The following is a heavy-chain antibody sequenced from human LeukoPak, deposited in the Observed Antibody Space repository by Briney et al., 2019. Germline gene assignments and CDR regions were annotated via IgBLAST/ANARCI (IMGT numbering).Heavy chain of an antibody. CDR3: AREARPGIAAAGPTKYYYYGMDV. D-gene: IGHD6-13*01. J-gene: IGHJ6*02. CDR2: INPNSGGT. Sequence: ASVKVSCKASGYTFTGYYMHWVRQAAGQGLGWMGWINPNSGGTNYAQKFQGRVTMTRDTSISTAYMELSRLRSDDTAVYYCAREARPGIAAAGPTKYYYYGMDVWGQGTTVTVSS. V-gene: IGHV1-2*02. CDR1: GYTFTGYY.